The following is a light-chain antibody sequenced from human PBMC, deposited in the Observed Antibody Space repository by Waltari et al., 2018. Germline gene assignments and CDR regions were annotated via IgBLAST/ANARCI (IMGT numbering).Light chain of an antibody. CDR1: QRISRN. CDR2: DAS. V-gene: IGKV3-11*01. CDR3: QQSSERPVT. J-gene: IGKJ4*01. Sequence: EIVLTQSQATLFLSPGERATLSCRASQRISRNLGWYQQKLGQAPRLLIYDASNRATGIPARFSGSGSGTDFTLTISSLEPEDFAVYYCQQSSERPVTFGGGTKVEIK.